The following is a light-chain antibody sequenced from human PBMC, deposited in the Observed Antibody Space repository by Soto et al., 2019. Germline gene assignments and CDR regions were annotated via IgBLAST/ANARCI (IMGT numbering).Light chain of an antibody. CDR2: EVS. J-gene: IGLJ1*01. Sequence: QSVLTQPASVSGSPGQSITISCTGSSSEVGGNNYVSWYQHHPGKAPQLIIYEVSNRPSGVSNRFSGSKSGNTASLTISGLQAEDEADYYCSSYTSSSTFYVFGTGTKVTVL. CDR1: SSEVGGNNY. V-gene: IGLV2-14*01. CDR3: SSYTSSSTFYV.